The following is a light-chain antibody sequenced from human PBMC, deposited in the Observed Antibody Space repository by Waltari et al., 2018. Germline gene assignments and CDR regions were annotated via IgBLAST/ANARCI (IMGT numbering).Light chain of an antibody. CDR2: TAS. CDR3: QQYITDPWT. Sequence: DIQMTQSPSSLSASVGDRVTITCRAGQSISRWLAWYQQKPGKAPSPLIYTASTLQSGVPARFSGSGSGTEFALTISSLQPDDFATYDCQQYITDPWTFGQGTKVETK. J-gene: IGKJ1*01. V-gene: IGKV1-5*03. CDR1: QSISRW.